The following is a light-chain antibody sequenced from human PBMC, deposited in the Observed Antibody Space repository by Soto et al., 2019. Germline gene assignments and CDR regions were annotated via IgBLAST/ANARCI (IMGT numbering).Light chain of an antibody. CDR2: DTS. CDR3: QQSYGNPG. CDR1: QNIGSF. V-gene: IGKV1-39*01. J-gene: IGKJ3*01. Sequence: DIQMTQSPSSLSASVGDRVTITCRASQNIGSFLNWYHQKPGKAPRLLIYDTSSLQSGVPSRFSGSRSGADFTLTITSLQPEDFGTFYCQQSYGNPGFAPGTKVHIK.